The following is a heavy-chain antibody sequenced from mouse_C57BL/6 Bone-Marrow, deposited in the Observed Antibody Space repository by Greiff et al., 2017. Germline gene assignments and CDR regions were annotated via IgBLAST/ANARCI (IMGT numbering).Heavy chain of an antibody. D-gene: IGHD1-1*01. CDR3: ARRAYYGSSYGY. CDR1: GYTFTSYG. J-gene: IGHJ2*01. V-gene: IGHV1-81*01. CDR2: IYPRSGNT. Sequence: VKLQESGAELARPGASVKLSCKASGYTFTSYGISWVKQRTGQGLEWIGEIYPRSGNTYYNEKFKGKATLTADKSSSTAYMELRSLTSEDSAVYFCARRAYYGSSYGYWGQGTTLTVSS.